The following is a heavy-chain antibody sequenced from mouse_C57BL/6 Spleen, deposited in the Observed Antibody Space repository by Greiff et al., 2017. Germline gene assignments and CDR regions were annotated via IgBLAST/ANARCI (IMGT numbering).Heavy chain of an antibody. CDR2: IRLKSDNYAT. CDR3: TAGLGEGYFDY. J-gene: IGHJ2*01. D-gene: IGHD4-1*01. CDR1: GFTFSNYW. V-gene: IGHV6-3*01. Sequence: EVKLVESGGGLVQPGGSMKLSCVASGFTFSNYWMNWVRQSPEKGLEWVAQIRLKSDNYATHYAESVKGRFTISRDDSKSSVYLQMNNLRAEDTGIYYCTAGLGEGYFDYWGQGTTLTVSS.